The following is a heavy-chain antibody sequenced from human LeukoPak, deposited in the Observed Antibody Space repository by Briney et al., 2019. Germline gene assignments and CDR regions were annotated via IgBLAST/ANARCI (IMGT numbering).Heavy chain of an antibody. D-gene: IGHD2-2*02. J-gene: IGHJ4*02. CDR3: ASFGYCSSTSCYNY. V-gene: IGHV4-34*01. CDR1: GGSFSGYY. CDR2: INHSGST. Sequence: SETLSLACAVYGGSFSGYYWSWIRQPPGKGLEWIGEINHSGSTNYNPSLKSRVTISVDTSKNQFSLKLSSVTAADTAVYYCASFGYCSSTSCYNYCGQGTLVTVSS.